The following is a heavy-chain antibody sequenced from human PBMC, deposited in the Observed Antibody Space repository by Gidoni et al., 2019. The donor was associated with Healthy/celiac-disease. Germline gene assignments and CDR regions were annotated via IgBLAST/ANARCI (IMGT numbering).Heavy chain of an antibody. Sequence: EVPLVQSGAEVKTPGESLKISCQVSGYSFTSYWIGGVRKMPGKGLEWMGIIYPGDSDTIYSPSFQGQGTISADKSISTAYLQWSSLKASDTAMYYCARASYYDSSGYYGYFDYGGQGTLVTVSS. J-gene: IGHJ4*02. CDR1: GYSFTSYW. V-gene: IGHV5-51*01. CDR2: IYPGDSDT. CDR3: ARASYYDSSGYYGYFDY. D-gene: IGHD3-22*01.